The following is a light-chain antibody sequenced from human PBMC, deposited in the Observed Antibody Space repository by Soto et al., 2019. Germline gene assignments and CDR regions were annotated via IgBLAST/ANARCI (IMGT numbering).Light chain of an antibody. J-gene: IGLJ2*01. Sequence: QSALTQPASVSGSPGRSVTISCTGTSTDIGDFNYVSWYQHLPGRAPKLIIYDVTNRPSGISYRFSASKSGRTASRTISGLQAEDEADYYCSSYSSSTTHVVFGGGTKVTVL. CDR3: SSYSSSTTHVV. V-gene: IGLV2-14*03. CDR1: STDIGDFNY. CDR2: DVT.